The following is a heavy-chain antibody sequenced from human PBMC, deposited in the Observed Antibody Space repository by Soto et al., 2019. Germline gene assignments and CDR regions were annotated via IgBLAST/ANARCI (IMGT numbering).Heavy chain of an antibody. CDR1: GYTFTSYD. CDR2: MNPNSGNT. Sequence: ASVQVSCKASGYTFTSYDINWVRQATGQGLEWMGWMNPNSGNTGYPQKFQGRVTMTRNTSISTAYMELSSLRSEDTAVYYCATLTIFEGWDVWGQGTTVTVSS. D-gene: IGHD3-3*01. CDR3: ATLTIFEGWDV. J-gene: IGHJ6*02. V-gene: IGHV1-8*01.